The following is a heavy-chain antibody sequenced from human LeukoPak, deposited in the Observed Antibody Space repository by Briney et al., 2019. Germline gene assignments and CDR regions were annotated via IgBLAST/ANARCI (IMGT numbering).Heavy chain of an antibody. D-gene: IGHD3-10*01. Sequence: GGSLRLSCSASGFTFSSYWMHWVRQAPGKGLVWVSRINSDGTSTSYADSVRGRFTISRDNAKNTLYLQMNSLRAEDTAVYYCGREGSGAFDIWGQGTMVTISS. CDR2: INSDGTST. CDR1: GFTFSSYW. V-gene: IGHV3-74*01. J-gene: IGHJ3*02. CDR3: GREGSGAFDI.